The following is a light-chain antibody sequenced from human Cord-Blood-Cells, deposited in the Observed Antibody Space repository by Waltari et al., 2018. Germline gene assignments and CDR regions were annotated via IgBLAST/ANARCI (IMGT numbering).Light chain of an antibody. CDR3: SSYAGSNVV. V-gene: IGLV2-8*01. CDR2: EIS. CDR1: SRAVGGYNY. Sequence: PALSQPPSASGSPGQSVTISCTGTSRAVGGYNYVACCQQHPGKAPKLMIYEISKRPSGVPDRFSGSKSGNTASLNVSGLQAEDEADYYCSSYAGSNVVFGGGTKLTVL. J-gene: IGLJ2*01.